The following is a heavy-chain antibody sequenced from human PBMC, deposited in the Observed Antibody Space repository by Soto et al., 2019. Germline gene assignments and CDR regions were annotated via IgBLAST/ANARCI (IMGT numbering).Heavy chain of an antibody. CDR3: ARSQITMVRGVTGMDV. V-gene: IGHV1-46*01. J-gene: IGHJ6*02. CDR2: INPSGGST. Sequence: ASVKVSCKASGYTFTSSYMHWVRQAPGQGLEWMGIINPSGGSTNYAQKFQGRVTMTRDTSTSTVYMEVSSLRSEDTAVYYCARSQITMVRGVTGMDVRGQGTTVTVSS. CDR1: GYTFTSSY. D-gene: IGHD3-10*01.